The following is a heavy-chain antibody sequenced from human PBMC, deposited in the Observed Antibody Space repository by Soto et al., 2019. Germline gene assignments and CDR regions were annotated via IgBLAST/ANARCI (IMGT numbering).Heavy chain of an antibody. J-gene: IGHJ4*02. V-gene: IGHV3-66*01. CDR2: IYTGGRT. Sequence: PGGSLRLSCAASGFTVSNTYMSWVRQAPGKGLEWVSVIYTGGRTYYADSVEGRFTFSRDNSKNTLYLQMSSLRAEDTAVYYCARGLMTAVTASFDYWGKGALVTVSS. CDR3: ARGLMTAVTASFDY. D-gene: IGHD4-17*01. CDR1: GFTVSNTY.